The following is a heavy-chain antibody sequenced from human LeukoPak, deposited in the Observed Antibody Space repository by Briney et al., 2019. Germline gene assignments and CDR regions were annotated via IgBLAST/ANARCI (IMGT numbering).Heavy chain of an antibody. Sequence: PGGSLRLSCAASGFTFSSYAMHWVRQAPGKGLEWVAVISYDGSNKYYADSVKGRFTISRDNSKNTLYLQMNSLRAEDTAVYYCARARRAFRPPDIWGQGTMVTVSS. CDR2: ISYDGSNK. D-gene: IGHD6-6*01. CDR3: ARARRAFRPPDI. V-gene: IGHV3-30*04. CDR1: GFTFSSYA. J-gene: IGHJ3*02.